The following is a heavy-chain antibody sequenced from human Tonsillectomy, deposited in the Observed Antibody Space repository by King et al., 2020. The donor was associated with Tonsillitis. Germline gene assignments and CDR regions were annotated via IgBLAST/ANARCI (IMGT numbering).Heavy chain of an antibody. D-gene: IGHD3-22*01. CDR1: GFTFSTSA. CDR2: ISGSGDSS. Sequence: VQLVESGGGLVQPGGSLRLSCAASGFTFSTSAMSWVRQAPGKGLEWVSAISGSGDSSYYADSVKGRLPISRYISKNTLYLQMNSLRADDTAVYYCARNGYFYHSSGFYYIDYFDSWGQGTLLTVSS. V-gene: IGHV3-23*04. CDR3: ARNGYFYHSSGFYYIDYFDS. J-gene: IGHJ4*02.